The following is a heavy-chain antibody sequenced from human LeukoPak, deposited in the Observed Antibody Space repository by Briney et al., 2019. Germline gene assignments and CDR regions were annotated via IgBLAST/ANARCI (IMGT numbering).Heavy chain of an antibody. D-gene: IGHD2-21*02. Sequence: SETLSLTCTVSGVSISSHYWSWIRQPPGKGPEWLGFIISTGTANYNPSLKGRVTLSIDTPKDQFSLRLRSVTAADTAVYYCARVTVETATKRYFDYWGQGARVTVSS. J-gene: IGHJ4*02. CDR2: IISTGTA. CDR1: GVSISSHY. V-gene: IGHV4-59*11. CDR3: ARVTVETATKRYFDY.